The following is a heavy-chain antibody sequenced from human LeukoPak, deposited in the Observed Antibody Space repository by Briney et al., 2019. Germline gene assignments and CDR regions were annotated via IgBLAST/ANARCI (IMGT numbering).Heavy chain of an antibody. J-gene: IGHJ4*02. Sequence: ASVKVSCKASGYTFTSYGISWVRQAPGQGLEWMGWISAYNGNTNYAQKLQGRVTMTTDTDTSTASMELRSLRSDDTAVYYCARVGIAVAFDYWGQGTLVTVSS. CDR3: ARVGIAVAFDY. V-gene: IGHV1-18*01. D-gene: IGHD6-19*01. CDR1: GYTFTSYG. CDR2: ISAYNGNT.